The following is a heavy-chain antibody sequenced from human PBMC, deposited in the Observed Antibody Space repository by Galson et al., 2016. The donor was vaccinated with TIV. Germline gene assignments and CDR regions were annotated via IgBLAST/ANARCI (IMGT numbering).Heavy chain of an antibody. CDR1: GYMFSSYG. V-gene: IGHV3-30*02. J-gene: IGHJ2*01. Sequence: SLRLSCAVSGYMFSSYGMHWVRQAPGRGLEWVAFIQYDGSNKYYADSVKGRFTISRDNSMNTLYLQMNSLRAEDTAVYYCAKDSGSYFSCWYFDLWGRGTLVTVSS. CDR3: AKDSGSYFSCWYFDL. CDR2: IQYDGSNK. D-gene: IGHD3-10*01.